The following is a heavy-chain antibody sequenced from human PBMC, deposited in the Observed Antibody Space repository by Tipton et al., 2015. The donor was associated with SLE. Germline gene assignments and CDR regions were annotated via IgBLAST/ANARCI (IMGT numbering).Heavy chain of an antibody. Sequence: TLSLTCTVSGGSISSSSYYWGWIRQPPGRGLEWIGYIFYTGSTTYNPSLKSRVTISVDTSKNQFSLRLSSVTAADTAVYYCARGAPLGFDYWGQGTLVTVSS. CDR3: ARGAPLGFDY. CDR1: GGSISSSSYY. V-gene: IGHV4-61*05. CDR2: IFYTGST. J-gene: IGHJ4*02.